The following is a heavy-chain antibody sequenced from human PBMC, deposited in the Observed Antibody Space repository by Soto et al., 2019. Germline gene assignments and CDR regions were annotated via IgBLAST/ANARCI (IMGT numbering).Heavy chain of an antibody. D-gene: IGHD6-13*01. J-gene: IGHJ6*02. CDR2: IIPIFGTA. Sequence: GASVKVSCKASGGTFSSYAISWVRQAPGQGLEWMGGIIPIFGTANYAQKFQGRVTITADESTSTAYMELSSLRSEDTAVYYCARDQVAAAGFNYYGMDVWGQGXTVTVYS. CDR1: GGTFSSYA. V-gene: IGHV1-69*13. CDR3: ARDQVAAAGFNYYGMDV.